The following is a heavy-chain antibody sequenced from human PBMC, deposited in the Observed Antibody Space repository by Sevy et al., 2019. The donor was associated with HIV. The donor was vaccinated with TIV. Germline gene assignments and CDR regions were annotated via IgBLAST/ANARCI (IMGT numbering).Heavy chain of an antibody. V-gene: IGHV3-23*01. CDR1: GFIFRTYA. CDR2: ISAGGGSV. D-gene: IGHD3-16*01. CDR3: AREEITGFDY. Sequence: GGSLRLSCAASGFIFRTYAMTWVRQAPGKGLEWVSTISAGGGSVYYADSVKGRFTISRDNSNNILYLQMNTLRAEDTAVYSCAREEITGFDYWGRGTLVTVSS. J-gene: IGHJ4*02.